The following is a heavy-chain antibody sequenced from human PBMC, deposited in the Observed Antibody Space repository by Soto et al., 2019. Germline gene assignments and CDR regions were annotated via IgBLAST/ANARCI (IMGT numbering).Heavy chain of an antibody. CDR1: GGTFSSYA. CDR2: IIPIFGTA. CDR3: ARFVRFLEWNMTPGDNMDV. Sequence: SVKVSCKASGGTFSSYAISWVRQAPGQGLEWMGGIIPIFGTANYAQKFQGRVTITADESTSTAYMELSSLRSEDTAVYYCARFVRFLEWNMTPGDNMDVWGQGTTVTVSS. D-gene: IGHD3-3*01. V-gene: IGHV1-69*13. J-gene: IGHJ6*02.